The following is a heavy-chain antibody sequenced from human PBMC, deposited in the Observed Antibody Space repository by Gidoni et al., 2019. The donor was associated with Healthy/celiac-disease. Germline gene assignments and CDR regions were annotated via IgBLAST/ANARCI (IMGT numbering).Heavy chain of an antibody. Sequence: QVQLQQWGAGLLKPWGTLSLTCAVIGGSFSCYYWSWIRQPPGKGLEWMGEINHSGSTNYNPYLKSRVTISVDTPKNQFSLKLSSVPAADTAVYYCARGKDVWGSYRFDYWGQGTLVTVSS. CDR1: GGSFSCYY. V-gene: IGHV4-34*01. CDR2: INHSGST. D-gene: IGHD3-16*02. CDR3: ARGKDVWGSYRFDY. J-gene: IGHJ4*02.